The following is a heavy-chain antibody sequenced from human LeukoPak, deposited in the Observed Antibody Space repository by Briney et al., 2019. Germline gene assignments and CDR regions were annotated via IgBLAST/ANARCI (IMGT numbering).Heavy chain of an antibody. CDR3: AKGYSAFGFLDV. CDR2: ITWNSASI. D-gene: IGHD1-26*01. J-gene: IGHJ6*02. CDR1: GFTFDDYA. V-gene: IGHV3-9*01. Sequence: GRSLRLSCAASGFTFDDYAIHWVRQPPGEGLEWVSGITWNSASIGYADSVKGRFTISRDNAKNSLYLQMNSLRAEDTALYYCAKGYSAFGFLDVWGQGTTVTVSS.